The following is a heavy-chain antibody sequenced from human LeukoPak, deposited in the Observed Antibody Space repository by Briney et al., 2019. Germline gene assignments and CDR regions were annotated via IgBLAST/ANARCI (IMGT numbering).Heavy chain of an antibody. J-gene: IGHJ4*02. CDR1: GGSISSRSYY. CDR3: AVTYYYDSSGYYYWYYFDY. Sequence: SETLSLTCTVSGGSISSRSYYWGWIRQHPGKGLEWIGYIYYSGSTYYNPSLKSRVTISVDTSKNQFSLKLSSVTAADTAVYYCAVTYYYDSSGYYYWYYFDYWGQGTLVTVSS. CDR2: IYYSGST. V-gene: IGHV4-31*03. D-gene: IGHD3-22*01.